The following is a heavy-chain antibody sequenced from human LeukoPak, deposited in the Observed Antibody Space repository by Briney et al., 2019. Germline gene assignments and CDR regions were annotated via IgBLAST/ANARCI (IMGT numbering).Heavy chain of an antibody. D-gene: IGHD2-15*01. CDR2: INHSGST. CDR1: GFTFSSYS. CDR3: ARGGGGSCYPDY. Sequence: GSLRLSCAASGFTFSSYSMNWVRQAPGKGLEWIGEINHSGSTNYNPSLKSRVTISVDTSKNQFSLKLSSVTAADTAVYYCARGGGGSCYPDYWGQGTLVTVSS. V-gene: IGHV4-34*01. J-gene: IGHJ4*02.